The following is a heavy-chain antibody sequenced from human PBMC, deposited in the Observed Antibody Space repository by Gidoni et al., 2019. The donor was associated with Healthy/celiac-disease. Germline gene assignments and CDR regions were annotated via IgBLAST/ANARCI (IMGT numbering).Heavy chain of an antibody. V-gene: IGHV3-74*01. CDR2: INSDGSST. CDR3: AREEATNLGDFDY. Sequence: EVQLVESGGGLVQPGGSLRLSFAPPGSPFSSYWMHWVRQAPGKGLVWVSRINSDGSSTSYADSVKGRFTISRDNAKNTLYLQMNSLRAEDTAVYYCAREEATNLGDFDYWGQGTLVTVSS. D-gene: IGHD1-26*01. CDR1: GSPFSSYW. J-gene: IGHJ4*02.